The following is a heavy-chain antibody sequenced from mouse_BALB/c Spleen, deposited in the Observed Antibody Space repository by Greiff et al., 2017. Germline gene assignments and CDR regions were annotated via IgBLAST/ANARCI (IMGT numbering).Heavy chain of an antibody. V-gene: IGHV1-5*01. CDR3: TITTVVEDYFDY. CDR2: IYPGNSDT. D-gene: IGHD1-1*01. CDR1: GYTFTSYW. Sequence: EVQGVESGTVLARPGASVKMSCKASGYTFTSYWMHWVKQRPGQGLEWIGAIYPGNSDTSYNQKFKGKAKLTAVTSTSTAYMELSSLTNEDSAVYYCTITTVVEDYFDYWGQGTTLTVSS. J-gene: IGHJ2*01.